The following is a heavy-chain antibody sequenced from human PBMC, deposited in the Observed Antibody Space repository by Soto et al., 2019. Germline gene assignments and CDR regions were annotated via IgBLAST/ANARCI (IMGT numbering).Heavy chain of an antibody. D-gene: IGHD2-15*01. J-gene: IGHJ5*02. CDR3: ARDCRSGSSCLVDNWLDP. CDR1: GYTFTNYG. V-gene: IGHV1-18*01. CDR2: ISAYNGNT. Sequence: QVQLVQSGAEVKKPGASVNVSCKASGYTFTNYGISWVRQAPGQGLEWRGWISAYNGNTDYAQKLQGRVTMTTDTSTSTAYMELRSLRFDDTAVYYCARDCRSGSSCLVDNWLDPWGQGTLVTVSS.